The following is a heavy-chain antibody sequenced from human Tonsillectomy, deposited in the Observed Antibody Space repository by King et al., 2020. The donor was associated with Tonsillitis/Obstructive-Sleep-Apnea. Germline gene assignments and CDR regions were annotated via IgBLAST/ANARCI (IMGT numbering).Heavy chain of an antibody. V-gene: IGHV4-34*01. J-gene: IGHJ3*02. CDR1: GGSFSGYY. Sequence: VQLQQWGAGLLKPSETLSLTCAVYGGSFSGYYWSWIRQPPGKGLEWIGEINHSGSTNYNPSLKSRVTISVDTSKNQFSLKLRSVTAADTAVYYCARPLFLELVGAFDIWGQGTMVTVSS. CDR2: INHSGST. D-gene: IGHD3-3*01. CDR3: ARPLFLELVGAFDI.